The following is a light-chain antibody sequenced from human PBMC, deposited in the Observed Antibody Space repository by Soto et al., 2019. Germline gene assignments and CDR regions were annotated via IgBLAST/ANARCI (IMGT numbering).Light chain of an antibody. V-gene: IGKV1-27*01. CDR1: QSISTY. CDR2: AAS. J-gene: IGKJ4*01. CDR3: QKYTNAPA. Sequence: DIPMTQSPSSLPASVGDRDTITCRASQSISTYLAWYQQIPGQVPKLLISAASTLQSGGPSRFSGSGSGTDFTLTISSLQAEDVATYYCQKYTNAPAFGGGTKVEIK.